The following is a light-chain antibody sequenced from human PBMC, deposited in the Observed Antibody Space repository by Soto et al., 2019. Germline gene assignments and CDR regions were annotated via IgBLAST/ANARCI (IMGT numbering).Light chain of an antibody. CDR2: EVT. J-gene: IGLJ1*01. V-gene: IGLV2-14*01. CDR1: SSDIGIYKY. CDR3: SSYATSSTRV. Sequence: QSALTQPASVSGSPGQSIAISCTGSSSDIGIYKYVSWYQQHPGKVPKLIIYEVTNRPSGVSNRFSGSKSGNTASLTISGIQAEDEADYYCSSYATSSTRVFGTGTKVTVL.